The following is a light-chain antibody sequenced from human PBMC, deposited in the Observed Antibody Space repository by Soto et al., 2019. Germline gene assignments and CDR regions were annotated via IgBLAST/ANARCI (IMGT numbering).Light chain of an antibody. J-gene: IGKJ1*01. Sequence: DIQMTQSPSTLSASVGDRVTITCRASQSISTWLAWYQHKPGKAPRLLIYEASSLERGVPSRFSGSGSGTEFTLTITGLQADDFATYYFQQYDSYRSFGLGTKVDIK. CDR1: QSISTW. V-gene: IGKV1-5*03. CDR2: EAS. CDR3: QQYDSYRS.